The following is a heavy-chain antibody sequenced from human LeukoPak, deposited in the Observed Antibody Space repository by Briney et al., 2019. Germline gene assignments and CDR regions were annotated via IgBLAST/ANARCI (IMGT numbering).Heavy chain of an antibody. V-gene: IGHV3-23*01. CDR2: ISGSGGST. CDR3: AKDSGGDDIFSH. CDR1: GFTFGSYA. J-gene: IGHJ4*02. D-gene: IGHD3-9*01. Sequence: GGSLRLSCAASGFTFGSYAMSWVRQAPGKGLEWVSAISGSGGSTYYADSVKGRFTISRDNSKNTLYLQMNSLRAEDTAVYYCAKDSGGDDIFSHWGQGTLVTVSS.